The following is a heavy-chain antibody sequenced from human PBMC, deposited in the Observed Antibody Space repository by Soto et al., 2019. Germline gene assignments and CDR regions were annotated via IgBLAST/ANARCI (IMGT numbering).Heavy chain of an antibody. CDR3: ARDNIAVAGTTSGILDY. Sequence: GASVKVSCKASGGTFSSYAISWVRQAPGQGLEWMGGIIPIFGTANYAQKFQGRVTITADESTSTAYMELSSLRSGDTAVYYCARDNIAVAGTTSGILDYWGQGTLVTVSS. V-gene: IGHV1-69*13. CDR2: IIPIFGTA. D-gene: IGHD6-19*01. CDR1: GGTFSSYA. J-gene: IGHJ4*02.